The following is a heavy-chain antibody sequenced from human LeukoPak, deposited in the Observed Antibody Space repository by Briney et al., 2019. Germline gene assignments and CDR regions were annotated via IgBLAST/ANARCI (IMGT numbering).Heavy chain of an antibody. V-gene: IGHV4-59*12. CDR3: ARGVARSSKFHFSYYFDY. CDR2: IYYSGST. J-gene: IGHJ4*02. D-gene: IGHD6-6*01. Sequence: PSETLSLTCTVSGGSISSYYWGWIRQPPGKGLEWIGYIYYSGSTNYNPSLKSRVTISVDTSKNQFSLKLSSVTAADTAVYYCARGVARSSKFHFSYYFDYWGQGTLVTVSS. CDR1: GGSISSYY.